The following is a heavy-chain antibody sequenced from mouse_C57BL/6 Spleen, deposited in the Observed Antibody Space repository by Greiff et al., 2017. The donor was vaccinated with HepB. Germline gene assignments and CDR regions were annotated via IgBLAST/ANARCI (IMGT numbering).Heavy chain of an antibody. Sequence: QVQLKQPGAELVKPGASVKLSCKASGYTFTSYWMHWVKQRPGRGLEWIGRIDPNSGGTKYNEKFKSKATLTVDKPSSTAYMQLSSLTSEDSAVYYCASAIYYYGSSPWYFDVWGTGTTVTVSS. CDR1: GYTFTSYW. CDR2: IDPNSGGT. D-gene: IGHD1-1*01. V-gene: IGHV1-72*01. J-gene: IGHJ1*03. CDR3: ASAIYYYGSSPWYFDV.